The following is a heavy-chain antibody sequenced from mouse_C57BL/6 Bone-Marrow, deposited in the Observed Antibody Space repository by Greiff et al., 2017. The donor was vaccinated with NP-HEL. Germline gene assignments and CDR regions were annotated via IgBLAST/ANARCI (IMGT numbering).Heavy chain of an antibody. D-gene: IGHD2-5*01. Sequence: EVQLVESGGGLVKPGGSLKLSCAASGFTFSSYAMSWVRQTPEKRLEWVATISDGGSYTYYPDNVKGRFTISSDNAKNNLNLEMSHLKAEDTAMYYCARYSNWASWFAYWGQGTLVTVTA. J-gene: IGHJ3*01. CDR1: GFTFSSYA. CDR2: ISDGGSYT. V-gene: IGHV5-4*01. CDR3: ARYSNWASWFAY.